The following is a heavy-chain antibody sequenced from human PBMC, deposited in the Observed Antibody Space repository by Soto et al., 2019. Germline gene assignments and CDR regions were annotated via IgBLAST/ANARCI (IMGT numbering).Heavy chain of an antibody. D-gene: IGHD2-2*01. CDR2: TYHSGST. J-gene: IGHJ4*02. CDR3: ARVRDIVVVPAAINYFDY. CDR1: GGSISSSNW. V-gene: IGHV4-4*02. Sequence: PSETLSLTCAVSGGSISSSNWWSWVRQPPGKGLEWIGETYHSGSTNYNPSLKSRVTISVDKSKNQFSLKLSSVTAADTAVYYCARVRDIVVVPAAINYFDYWGQGTLVTVS.